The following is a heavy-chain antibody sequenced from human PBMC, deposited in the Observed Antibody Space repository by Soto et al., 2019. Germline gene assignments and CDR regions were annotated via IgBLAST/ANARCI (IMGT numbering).Heavy chain of an antibody. Sequence: VASVKVSCKASGYSFTDYKLHWVRQAPGQGLEWMGWINPNSGGTNYAQKFQGWVTMTRDTSISTAYMELSRLRSDDTAVYYCARDLGITGTTPYYYGMDVWGQGTTVTVSS. CDR2: INPNSGGT. J-gene: IGHJ6*02. D-gene: IGHD1-20*01. V-gene: IGHV1-2*04. CDR3: ARDLGITGTTPYYYGMDV. CDR1: GYSFTDYK.